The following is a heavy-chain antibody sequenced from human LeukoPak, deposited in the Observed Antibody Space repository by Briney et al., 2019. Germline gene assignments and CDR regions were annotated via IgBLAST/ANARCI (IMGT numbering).Heavy chain of an antibody. CDR1: GGTFISYA. V-gene: IGHV1-69*05. CDR3: AFKEVVAASDY. Sequence: SVKVSCKASGGTFISYAISWVRQAPGQGLEWMGRIIPIFGTANYAQKFQGRVTITTDESTSTAYMELSSLRSEDTAVYYCAFKEVVAASDYWGQGTLVTVSS. J-gene: IGHJ4*02. D-gene: IGHD2-15*01. CDR2: IIPIFGTA.